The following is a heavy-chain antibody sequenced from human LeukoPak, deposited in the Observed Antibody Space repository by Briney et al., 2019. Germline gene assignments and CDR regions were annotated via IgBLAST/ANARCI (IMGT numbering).Heavy chain of an antibody. CDR1: GGSISSYY. V-gene: IGHV4-59*01. CDR2: IYYSGST. Sequence: SETLSLTCTASGGSISSYYWSWIRQPPGKGLEWIGYIYYSGSTNYNPSLKSRVTISVDTSKNQFSLKLSSVTAADTAVYYCAREDIAVAGSFDYWGQGTLVTVSS. J-gene: IGHJ4*02. CDR3: AREDIAVAGSFDY. D-gene: IGHD6-19*01.